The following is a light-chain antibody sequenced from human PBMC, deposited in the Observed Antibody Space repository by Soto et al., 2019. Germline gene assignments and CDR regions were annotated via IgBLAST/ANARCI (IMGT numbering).Light chain of an antibody. J-gene: IGKJ3*01. CDR3: QQYNSYPFT. CDR2: KAS. Sequence: DIQMTQSPSSLSASVQDGVTFTCRASQSISSWLAWYQQKTGKAPKLXIYKASSLESGVPSRFSGSGYGTEFNLTISSLQTDDFATYYCQQYNSYPFTFGPGTKVDIK. V-gene: IGKV1-5*03. CDR1: QSISSW.